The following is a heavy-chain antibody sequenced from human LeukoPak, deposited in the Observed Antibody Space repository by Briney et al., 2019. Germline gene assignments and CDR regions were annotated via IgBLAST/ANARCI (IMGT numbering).Heavy chain of an antibody. V-gene: IGHV4-39*07. Sequence: SETLSLTCSVSGGSISSSSSYWGWIRQPPGKGLEWIGSIYYSGSTYYNPSLKSRVTISVDTSKNQFSLKLSSVTAADTAVYYCARANLNWFDPWGQGTLVTVSS. CDR3: ARANLNWFDP. CDR2: IYYSGST. CDR1: GGSISSSSSY. J-gene: IGHJ5*02.